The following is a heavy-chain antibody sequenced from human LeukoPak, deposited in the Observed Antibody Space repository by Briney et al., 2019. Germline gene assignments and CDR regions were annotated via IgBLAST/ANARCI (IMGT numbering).Heavy chain of an antibody. J-gene: IGHJ4*02. CDR1: GFPFSNFP. Sequence: GGPLSLPCAPSGFPFSNFPIIGPPRAPGKGRKGVIHISDSGGGTFYADSVKGRFTISRDNSKNTLYLQMNSLRAEDTAVYYCAKVGVGWVAFEYWGQGTLVTVSS. V-gene: IGHV3-23*01. CDR3: AKVGVGWVAFEY. CDR2: ISDSGGGT. D-gene: IGHD3-16*01.